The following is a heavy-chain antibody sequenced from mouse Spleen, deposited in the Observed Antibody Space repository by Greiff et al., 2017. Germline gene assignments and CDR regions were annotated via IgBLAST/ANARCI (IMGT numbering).Heavy chain of an antibody. D-gene: IGHD2-1*01. CDR2: INPNNGGT. V-gene: IGHV1-18*01. Sequence: EVQLQQSGPELVKPGASVKIPCKASGYTFTDYNMDWVKQSHGKSLEWIGDINPNNGGTIYNQKFKGKATLTVDKSSSTAYMELRSLTSEDTAVYYCARAPSAYGNYVKWFAYWGQGTLVTVSA. CDR3: ARAPSAYGNYVKWFAY. J-gene: IGHJ3*01. CDR1: GYTFTDYN.